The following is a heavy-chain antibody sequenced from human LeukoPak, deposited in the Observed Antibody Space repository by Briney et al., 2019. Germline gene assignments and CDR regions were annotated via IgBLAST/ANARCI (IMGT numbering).Heavy chain of an antibody. CDR3: ARGIVRLKPPDY. V-gene: IGHV4-59*01. CDR2: ITYGGNT. J-gene: IGHJ4*02. CDR1: GGSISSYY. D-gene: IGHD3-22*01. Sequence: SETLSLTCTVSGGSISSYYWTWIRQPPGKGLEWIGYITYGGNTNYNPSLKSRVSISVDTSKNQFSLELTSVTAAGTAVYYCARGIVRLKPPDYWGQGALVTVSS.